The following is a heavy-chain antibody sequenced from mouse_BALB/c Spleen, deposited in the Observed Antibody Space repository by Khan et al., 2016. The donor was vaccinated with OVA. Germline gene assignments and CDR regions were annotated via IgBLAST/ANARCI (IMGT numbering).Heavy chain of an antibody. D-gene: IGHD1-2*01. CDR2: ISYSGST. V-gene: IGHV3-2*02. CDR3: ARTARIKY. Sequence: EVQLQESGPGLVKPSQSLSLTCTVTGYSITSGYGWNWIRHFPGNKLEWMGYISYSGSTNYNPSLKSRISITLNTSKNQFFLPLNSVTTEDTATYYCARTARIKYWGQGTTLTVSS. J-gene: IGHJ2*01. CDR1: GYSITSGYG.